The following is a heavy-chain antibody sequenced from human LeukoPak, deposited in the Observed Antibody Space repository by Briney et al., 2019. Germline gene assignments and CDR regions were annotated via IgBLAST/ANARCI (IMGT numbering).Heavy chain of an antibody. Sequence: KPSETLSLTCTFSGCSISSSSYSSGWIRQPPGKGLERIGSIYYSGSTYYNPSLKSRVTISVDTSKNQFSLKLSSVTAADTAVYYCAREMIVVVITAFDPWGQGTLVTVSS. CDR1: GCSISSSSYS. CDR3: AREMIVVVITAFDP. D-gene: IGHD3-22*01. CDR2: IYYSGST. V-gene: IGHV4-39*01. J-gene: IGHJ5*02.